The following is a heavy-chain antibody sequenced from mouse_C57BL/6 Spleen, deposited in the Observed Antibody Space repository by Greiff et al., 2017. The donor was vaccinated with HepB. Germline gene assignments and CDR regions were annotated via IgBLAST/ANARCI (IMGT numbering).Heavy chain of an antibody. V-gene: IGHV14-4*01. Sequence: VQLQQSGAELVRPGASVKLSCTASGFNIKDDYMHWVKQRPEQGLEWIGWIDPENGDTEYASKFQGKATITADTSSNTAYLQLSSLTSEDTAVYYCTGYYYGSGAYWGQGTLVTVSA. D-gene: IGHD1-1*01. J-gene: IGHJ3*01. CDR1: GFNIKDDY. CDR3: TGYYYGSGAY. CDR2: IDPENGDT.